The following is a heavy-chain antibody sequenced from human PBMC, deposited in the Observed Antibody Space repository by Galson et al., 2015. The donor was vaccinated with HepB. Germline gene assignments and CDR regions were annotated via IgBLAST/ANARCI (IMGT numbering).Heavy chain of an antibody. D-gene: IGHD5-18*01. CDR1: DGSISTYY. CDR2: IYYSGST. V-gene: IGHV4-59*08. J-gene: IGHJ3*02. Sequence: ETLSLTCTVSDGSISTYYWSWIRQSPGKGLEWIGYIYYSGSTKYNPSLKSRATISGDTSKNQFSLKVNSVTAADTAVYYCTRHGYIYGSFGFDIWGQGTVVTVSS. CDR3: TRHGYIYGSFGFDI.